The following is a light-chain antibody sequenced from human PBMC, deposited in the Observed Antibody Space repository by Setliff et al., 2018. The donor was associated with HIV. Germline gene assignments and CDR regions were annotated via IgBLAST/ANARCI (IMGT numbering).Light chain of an antibody. J-gene: IGLJ3*02. CDR3: QSYDGRLNWV. CDR2: EDD. Sequence: NFMLTQPHSVSESPGKTVTFSCTRSSGSIASNYVQWYQQRPGKSPVTVIYEDDQRPSGVPDRFSGSIDSSSNSASLTISDLKTEDEADYYCQSYDGRLNWVCGGGTKVTGL. CDR1: SGSIASNY. V-gene: IGLV6-57*01.